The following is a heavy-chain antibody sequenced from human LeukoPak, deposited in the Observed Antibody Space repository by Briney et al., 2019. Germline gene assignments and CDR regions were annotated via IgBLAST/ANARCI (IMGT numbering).Heavy chain of an antibody. D-gene: IGHD2-2*01. V-gene: IGHV1-2*02. CDR1: GYTFTGYY. Sequence: ASVKVSCKASGYTFTGYYMHWVRQAPGQGLEWIGWINPNSGGTNDAQKFQGRVTMTRDTSISTAYMELSRLRSDDTAVYYCASGSALGYCCSTSCYGDYWGQGTLVTVSS. CDR2: INPNSGGT. CDR3: ASGSALGYCCSTSCYGDY. J-gene: IGHJ4*02.